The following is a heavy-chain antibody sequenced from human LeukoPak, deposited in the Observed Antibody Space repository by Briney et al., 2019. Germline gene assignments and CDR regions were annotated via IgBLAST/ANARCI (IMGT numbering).Heavy chain of an antibody. J-gene: IGHJ4*02. D-gene: IGHD6-13*01. CDR1: GGTFSRYA. V-gene: IGHV1-69*04. CDR2: IIPVLGIA. CDR3: ARDAAVAAAGTDNDY. Sequence: GASVKVSCKASGGTFSRYAITWVRQAPGQGLEWMGRIIPVLGIANYAQKFQGRVTITADKSTSTAYMELSSLRSEDTAVYYCARDAAVAAAGTDNDYWGQGTLVTVSS.